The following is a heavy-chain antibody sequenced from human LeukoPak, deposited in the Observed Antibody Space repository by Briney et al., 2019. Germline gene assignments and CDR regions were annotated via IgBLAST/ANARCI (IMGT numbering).Heavy chain of an antibody. V-gene: IGHV1-2*02. CDR3: ARPLGYCSSTSCPNNWFDP. D-gene: IGHD2-2*01. CDR2: INPNSGGT. J-gene: IGHJ5*02. CDR1: GYTFTGYY. Sequence: GASVKVSCKASGYTFTGYYMHWVRQAPGQGLEWMGWINPNSGGTNYAQKFQGRVTMTRDTSISTAYMELSRLRSDDTAVYYCARPLGYCSSTSCPNNWFDPWGQGTLVTVSS.